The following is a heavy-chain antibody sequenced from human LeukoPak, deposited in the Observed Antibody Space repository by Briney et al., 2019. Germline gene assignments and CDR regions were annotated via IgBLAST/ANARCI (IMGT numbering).Heavy chain of an antibody. CDR1: GGSISSYY. D-gene: IGHD2-2*01. Sequence: PSETLSLTCTVSGGSISSYYWSWIRQPAGKGLEWIGRIYTSGSTNYNPSLKSRVTMSVDTSKNRFSLKLSSVTAADTAVYYCARGIVVVPAAIGYMDVWGKGTTVTVSS. J-gene: IGHJ6*03. CDR2: IYTSGST. V-gene: IGHV4-4*07. CDR3: ARGIVVVPAAIGYMDV.